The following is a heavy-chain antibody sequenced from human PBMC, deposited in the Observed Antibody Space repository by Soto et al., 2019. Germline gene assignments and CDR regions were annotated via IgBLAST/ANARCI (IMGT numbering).Heavy chain of an antibody. Sequence: EVQLVESGGGLVQPGGSLRLSCAASGFTFRSSWMYWVRQTPGKGPVWVSCINGDGSVIYYADSVKGRFTISRDNARDTLYLQINSLTTEDSAVYYCVRDIRWGQGTLVSVSS. CDR2: INGDGSVI. V-gene: IGHV3-74*01. CDR1: GFTFRSSW. J-gene: IGHJ4*02. CDR3: VRDIR.